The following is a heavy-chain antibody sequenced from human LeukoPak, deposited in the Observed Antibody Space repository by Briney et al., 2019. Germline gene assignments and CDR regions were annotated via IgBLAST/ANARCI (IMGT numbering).Heavy chain of an antibody. CDR1: GYNFNNYG. Sequence: ASVKVSCKASGYNFNNYGIGWVRQAPRQGLEWMGWITAGNGNTSYAQKVQGRVTMTTDTSTSTAYMELRSLRSDDTAVYFCARDLARGYSYGYNAFDIWGQGTMVSVSS. D-gene: IGHD5-18*01. CDR3: ARDLARGYSYGYNAFDI. V-gene: IGHV1-18*01. CDR2: ITAGNGNT. J-gene: IGHJ3*02.